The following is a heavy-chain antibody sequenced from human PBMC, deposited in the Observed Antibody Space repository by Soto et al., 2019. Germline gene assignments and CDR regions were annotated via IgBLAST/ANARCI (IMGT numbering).Heavy chain of an antibody. J-gene: IGHJ6*02. D-gene: IGHD2-8*01. V-gene: IGHV1-2*04. CDR3: ARGDSTDCSNGVCFFFYNHDMDV. Sequence: QVQLVQSGAEVKKPGASVKVSCKASGYSFTDYHIHWERQAPGQGLEWLGRINPKSGGTSTAQKFQGWVTMTTDTSISTASMELTRLTSDDTAIYYCARGDSTDCSNGVCFFFYNHDMDVWGQGTTVTVSS. CDR1: GYSFTDYH. CDR2: INPKSGGT.